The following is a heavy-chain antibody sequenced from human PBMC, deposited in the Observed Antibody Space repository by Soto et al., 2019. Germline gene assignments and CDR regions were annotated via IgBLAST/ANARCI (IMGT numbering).Heavy chain of an antibody. D-gene: IGHD5-18*01. CDR2: IYYSGST. V-gene: IGHV4-39*01. CDR3: ARPTGYSYGVYFDY. Sequence: PSETLSLTCTVSGGSISSSSYYWGWIRQPPGKGLEWIGSIYYSGSTYYNPSLKSRVTISVDTSKNQFSLKLSSVTAADTAVYYCARPTGYSYGVYFDYWGQGTLVTVFS. J-gene: IGHJ4*02. CDR1: GGSISSSSYY.